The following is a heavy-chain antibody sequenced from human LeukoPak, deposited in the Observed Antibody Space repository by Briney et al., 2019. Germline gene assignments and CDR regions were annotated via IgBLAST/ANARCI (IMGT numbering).Heavy chain of an antibody. D-gene: IGHD3-22*01. V-gene: IGHV4-59*01. J-gene: IGHJ4*02. CDR3: ARSSDDYYDSSGYGY. Sequence: NPSETLSLTCTVSGDSLTSYYWSWIRQPPGKGLEWIGYVYYTGKTGFNPSLKSRVTISVDTSKNQFSLKLSSVTAADTAVYYCARSSDDYYDSSGYGYWGQGTLVTVSS. CDR2: VYYTGKT. CDR1: GDSLTSYY.